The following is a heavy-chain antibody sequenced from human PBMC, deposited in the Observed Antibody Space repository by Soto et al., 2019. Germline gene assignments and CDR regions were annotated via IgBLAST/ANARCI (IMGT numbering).Heavy chain of an antibody. CDR2: ISWNSVTI. V-gene: IGHV3-9*01. CDR1: GFTFDDYA. CDR3: AKDFWSNYGDSRTNFDC. J-gene: IGHJ4*02. D-gene: IGHD4-17*01. Sequence: EVQLVESGGGLVQPGRSLRLSCVASGFTFDDYAMHWVRQAPGKGLEWVSGISWNSVTIGYADSVKGRFTITRDNAKNSLYLQMNSLRDEDTALYYCAKDFWSNYGDSRTNFDCWGQGTLVTVSS.